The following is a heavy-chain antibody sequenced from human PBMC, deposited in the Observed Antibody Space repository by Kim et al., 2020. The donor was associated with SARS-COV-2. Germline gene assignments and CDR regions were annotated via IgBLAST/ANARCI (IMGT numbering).Heavy chain of an antibody. CDR1: GFTFSDYY. J-gene: IGHJ5*02. CDR2: ISGSSSHT. CDR3: ARGQNWFDP. Sequence: GGSLRLSCAASGFTFSDYYMSWIRQAPGKGLEWVSYISGSSSHTNYADSVKGRLTIARDNAKNSLYLQMNSLRAEDTAVYYCARGQNWFDPWGQGTLVTVSS. V-gene: IGHV3-11*05.